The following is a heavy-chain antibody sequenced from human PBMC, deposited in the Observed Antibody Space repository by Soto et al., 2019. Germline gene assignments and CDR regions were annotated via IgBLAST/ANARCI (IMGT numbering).Heavy chain of an antibody. CDR3: ARESGGATATLDYYHFYMDV. CDR2: INPNSGVT. V-gene: IGHV1-2*04. D-gene: IGHD5-12*01. Sequence: QVQLVQSGAEVKEPGASVTVSCRASGDRFTDYYMHWVRQAPGQGLEWMGWINPNSGVTKYAQKFQGWVTMTRDTSIRTVYMQLSRLGFDDTAIYYCARESGGATATLDYYHFYMDVWGTGTTVTVSS. J-gene: IGHJ6*03. CDR1: GDRFTDYY.